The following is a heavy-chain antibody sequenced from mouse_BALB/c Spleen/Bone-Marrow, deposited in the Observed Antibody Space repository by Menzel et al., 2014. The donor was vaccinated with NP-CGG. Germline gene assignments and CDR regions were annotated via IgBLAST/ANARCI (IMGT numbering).Heavy chain of an antibody. V-gene: IGHV3-2*02. D-gene: IGHD1-2*01. Sequence: EVKLVESGPGLVKPSQSLSLTCTVTGYSITSDYAWNWIRQFQGNKLEWMGYISYSSSTNYNPSLKSRISITRDTSKNQFFLQLNSVTAEDTAPYYCARWDYGDYAMDYWGQGTSVTVSS. J-gene: IGHJ4*01. CDR2: ISYSSST. CDR1: GYSITSDYA. CDR3: ARWDYGDYAMDY.